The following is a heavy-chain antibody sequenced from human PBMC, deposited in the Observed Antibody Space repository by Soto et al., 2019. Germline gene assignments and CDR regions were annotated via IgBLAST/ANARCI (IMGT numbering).Heavy chain of an antibody. CDR3: AREGVGATTDY. Sequence: EVQLVESGGDLVQPGGSLRLSCAASGFTFSSYWMHWVRQAPGKGLVWVSHINSDGSTTGYADSVKGRFTISRDNAKNTLYLQMNSLRPEDTAVYYCAREGVGATTDYWGQGILVTVSS. CDR2: INSDGSTT. D-gene: IGHD1-26*01. J-gene: IGHJ4*02. CDR1: GFTFSSYW. V-gene: IGHV3-74*01.